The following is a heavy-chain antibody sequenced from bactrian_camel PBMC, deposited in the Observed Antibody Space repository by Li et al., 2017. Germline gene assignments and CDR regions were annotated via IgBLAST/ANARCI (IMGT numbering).Heavy chain of an antibody. CDR3: AAEPDYTLATWPALEIYEYKY. D-gene: IGHD1*01. CDR1: GVSFEASD. Sequence: VQLVESGGGSVQDGGSPRLSCATSGVSFEASDMGWYRQATGKEREDVAAIDSGGIKTHANSVKGRFTISQDNAKNTLYLQMNSLKPEDTAMYYCAAEPDYTLATWPALEIYEYKYYGQGTQVTVS. J-gene: IGHJ4*01. CDR2: IDSGGIK. V-gene: IGHV3S55*01.